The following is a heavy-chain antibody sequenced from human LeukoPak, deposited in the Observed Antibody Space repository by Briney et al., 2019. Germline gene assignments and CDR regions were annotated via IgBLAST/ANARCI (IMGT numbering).Heavy chain of an antibody. V-gene: IGHV1-2*06. CDR1: GYTFTGYY. J-gene: IGHJ1*01. D-gene: IGHD3-22*01. CDR2: INPNSGGT. Sequence: ASVKVSCQASGYTFTGYYMHWVRQAPGQGLEWMGRINPNSGGTNYAQKFQGRVTMTRDTSISPAYMELSRLRSDDTAVYYCARPYYYDSSGYYEYFQHWGQGTLVTVSS. CDR3: ARPYYYDSSGYYEYFQH.